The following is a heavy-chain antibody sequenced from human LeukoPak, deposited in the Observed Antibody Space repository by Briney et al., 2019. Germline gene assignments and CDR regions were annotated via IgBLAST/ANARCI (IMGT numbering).Heavy chain of an antibody. CDR2: ITASGTAM. V-gene: IGHV3-48*02. J-gene: IGHJ4*02. CDR3: ASSGSYRFDY. D-gene: IGHD1-26*01. CDR1: EFTLSSYA. Sequence: GGSLRLSCAAPEFTLSSYAMNWVRQAPGKGLEWVSHITASGTAMFYADSVKGRFTISRDNAKNSLYLQMNSLRDEDTAVYYCASSGSYRFDYWGQGTLVTVSS.